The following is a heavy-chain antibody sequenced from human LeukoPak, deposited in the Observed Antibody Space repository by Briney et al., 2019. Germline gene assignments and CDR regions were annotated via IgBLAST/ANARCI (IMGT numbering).Heavy chain of an antibody. CDR2: INHSGST. CDR3: ARTRRGGDYDYYFDY. D-gene: IGHD4-17*01. CDR1: GGSFSGYY. Sequence: SETLSLTCAVYGGSFSGYYWSWIRQPPGKGLEWIGEINHSGSTNYNPSLKSRVTISVDTSKNQFSLKLSSVTAADTAVYYCARTRRGGDYDYYFDYWGQGTLVTVSS. V-gene: IGHV4-34*01. J-gene: IGHJ4*02.